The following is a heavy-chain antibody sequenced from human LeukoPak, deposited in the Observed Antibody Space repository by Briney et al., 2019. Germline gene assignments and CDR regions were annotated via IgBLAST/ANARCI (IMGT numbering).Heavy chain of an antibody. V-gene: IGHV1-2*02. CDR3: AREGVGWFGEIYHDY. CDR1: GYTFTRYY. Sequence: GASVKVSCKASGYTFTRYYMHWVRQAPGQGLEWMGWINPNSGGTNYAQKFQGRVTMTRDTSISTAYMELSRLRSDDTAVYYCAREGVGWFGEIYHDYWGQGTLVTVSS. J-gene: IGHJ4*02. CDR2: INPNSGGT. D-gene: IGHD3-10*01.